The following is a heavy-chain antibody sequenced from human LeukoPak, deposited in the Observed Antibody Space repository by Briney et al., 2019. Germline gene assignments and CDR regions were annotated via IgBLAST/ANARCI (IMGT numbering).Heavy chain of an antibody. Sequence: RASVKVSCKASGYTFTSYDINWVRQATGQGLEWIGWMNPNSGNTGYAQKFQGRVTITRNTSISTAYMELNNLRSEDTAVYYCARDSSSYWGQGTLVTVSS. J-gene: IGHJ4*02. CDR1: GYTFTSYD. D-gene: IGHD6-6*01. V-gene: IGHV1-8*03. CDR3: ARDSSSY. CDR2: MNPNSGNT.